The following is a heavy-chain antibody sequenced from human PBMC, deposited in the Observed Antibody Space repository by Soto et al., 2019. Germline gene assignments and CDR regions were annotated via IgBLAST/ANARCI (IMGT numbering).Heavy chain of an antibody. CDR1: GGTFSSYA. Sequence: QVQLVQSGAEVKKPGSSVKVSCKASGGTFSSYAISWVRQAPGQGLEWMGGIIPIFGTANYAQKFQGRVTITADESTRTAYMELSSLRSEDTAVYYCAREYSSSSYVGGAFDIWGQGTMVTVSS. CDR2: IIPIFGTA. D-gene: IGHD6-6*01. V-gene: IGHV1-69*12. CDR3: AREYSSSSYVGGAFDI. J-gene: IGHJ3*02.